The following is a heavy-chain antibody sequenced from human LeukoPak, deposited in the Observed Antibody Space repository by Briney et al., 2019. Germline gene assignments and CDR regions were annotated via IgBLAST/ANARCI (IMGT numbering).Heavy chain of an antibody. CDR2: ISAFNGNT. CDR1: GYTFTSYG. J-gene: IGHJ4*02. Sequence: ASVKVSCKASGYTFTSYGISWVRQAPGQGLEWMGWISAFNGNTNYAQKLQGRVTMTTDTSTSTAYMELRSLRSDDTAVYYCARVVRGYDYVWGSYRQAPFDYWGQGTLVTVSS. CDR3: ARVVRGYDYVWGSYRQAPFDY. D-gene: IGHD3-16*02. V-gene: IGHV1-18*01.